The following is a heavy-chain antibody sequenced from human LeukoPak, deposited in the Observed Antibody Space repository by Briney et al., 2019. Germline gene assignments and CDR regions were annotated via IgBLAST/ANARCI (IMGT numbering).Heavy chain of an antibody. J-gene: IGHJ6*02. CDR3: ARASRWPTGDYYYYGMDV. Sequence: GGSLRLSCAASGFTFSSYWMSWVRQAPGKGLEWVANIKQDGSEKYYVDSVKGRFTISRDNAKNSLYLQMNSLRAEDTAVYYCARASRWPTGDYYYYGMDVWGQGTTVTVSS. V-gene: IGHV3-7*01. CDR1: GFTFSSYW. D-gene: IGHD4-17*01. CDR2: IKQDGSEK.